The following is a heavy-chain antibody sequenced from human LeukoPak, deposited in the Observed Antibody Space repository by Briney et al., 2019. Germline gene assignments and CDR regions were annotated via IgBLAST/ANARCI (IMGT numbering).Heavy chain of an antibody. J-gene: IGHJ4*02. CDR1: GGSISSYY. CDR2: IYYSGST. D-gene: IGHD6-19*01. V-gene: IGHV4-59*01. CDR3: ARRIAVAGAVYFDY. Sequence: SETLSLTCTVSGGSISSYYWSWIRQPPGKGLECIGYIYYSGSTNDNPSLKSRVTISVDTSKNQFSLKLSSVTAADTAVYYCARRIAVAGAVYFDYWGQGTLVTVSS.